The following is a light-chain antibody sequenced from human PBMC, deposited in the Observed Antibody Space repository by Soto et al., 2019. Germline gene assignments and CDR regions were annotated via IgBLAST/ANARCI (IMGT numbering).Light chain of an antibody. V-gene: IGKV3-20*01. CDR1: QSVSSSY. CDR2: GAS. J-gene: IGKJ5*01. CDR3: QQYNNWPPIT. Sequence: EVVFTQSPGTLSLSPGERATLSCRASQSVSSSYLAWYHQKPGQAPRLLIFGASSRATGISDRFSGSGSGTEFTLTISSLQSEDFAVYYCQQYNNWPPITFGQGTRLEIK.